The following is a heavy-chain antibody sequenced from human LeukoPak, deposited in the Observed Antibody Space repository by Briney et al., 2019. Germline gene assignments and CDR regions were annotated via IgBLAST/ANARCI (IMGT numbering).Heavy chain of an antibody. CDR1: GFTFSNYW. V-gene: IGHV3-74*01. Sequence: GGSLRLSCAVSGFTFSNYWMYWVRHAPGKGLVWVSRINTDGSSTTYADSVKGRFTISRDNAKNTVHLQMNSLRAEDTAVYYCARGLVGLYYYYYYMDVWGKGTTVTVSS. CDR3: ARGLVGLYYYYYYMDV. J-gene: IGHJ6*03. CDR2: INTDGSST. D-gene: IGHD2-21*01.